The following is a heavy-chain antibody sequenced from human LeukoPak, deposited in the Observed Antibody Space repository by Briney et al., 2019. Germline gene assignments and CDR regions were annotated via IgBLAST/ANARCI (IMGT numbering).Heavy chain of an antibody. CDR1: GFTFSNYG. V-gene: IGHV3-33*01. CDR2: IWYDGSNK. J-gene: IGHJ4*02. Sequence: PGGSLRLSCAASGFTFSNYGMHWVRQAPGKGLEWVAIIWYDGSNKYYADSVKGRFTISRDNSKNTLYLQMNSLRAEDTAVYHCARDRDVYSSRWNRNFAYWGQGTLVTVSA. D-gene: IGHD6-13*01. CDR3: ARDRDVYSSRWNRNFAY.